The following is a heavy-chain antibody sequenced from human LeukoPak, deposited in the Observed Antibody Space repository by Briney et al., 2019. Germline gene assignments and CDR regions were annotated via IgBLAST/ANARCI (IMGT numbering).Heavy chain of an antibody. Sequence: GGSLRLSCVASGFTFSSYSMNWVRQAPGKGLEWVSYISSGSSTTYYVDSVKGRFTISRDNAKNSLYLQMNSLRDEDTAVYYCAGARTYYYAMDVWGQGTTVTVSS. CDR3: AGARTYYYAMDV. V-gene: IGHV3-48*02. CDR2: ISSGSSTT. J-gene: IGHJ6*02. CDR1: GFTFSSYS.